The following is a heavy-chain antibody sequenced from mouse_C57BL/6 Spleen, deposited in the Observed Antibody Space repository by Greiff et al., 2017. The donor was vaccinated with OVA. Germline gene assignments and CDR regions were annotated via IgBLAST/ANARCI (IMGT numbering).Heavy chain of an antibody. D-gene: IGHD1-1*01. Sequence: EVKLVESGGDLVKPGGSLKLSCAASGFTFSSYGMSWVRQTPDKRLEWVATISSGGSYTYYPDSVKGRFTISRDNAKNTLYLQMSSLKSEDTAMYYCARITTVVEVYFDYWGQGTTLTVSS. CDR1: GFTFSSYG. V-gene: IGHV5-6*01. J-gene: IGHJ2*01. CDR3: ARITTVVEVYFDY. CDR2: ISSGGSYT.